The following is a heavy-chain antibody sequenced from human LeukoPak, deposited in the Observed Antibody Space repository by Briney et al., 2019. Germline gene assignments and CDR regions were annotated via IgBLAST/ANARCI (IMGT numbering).Heavy chain of an antibody. Sequence: PGGSLRLSCEASGFTVSSNYMSWVRQAPGKGLEWVSVIYSGGSTYYADSVKGRFTISRDNSKNTLFLHMNSLRAEDTAVYYCARVIHEPSGWLNYWGQGTLVTVSS. J-gene: IGHJ4*02. CDR2: IYSGGST. CDR3: ARVIHEPSGWLNY. V-gene: IGHV3-53*01. CDR1: GFTVSSNY. D-gene: IGHD6-19*01.